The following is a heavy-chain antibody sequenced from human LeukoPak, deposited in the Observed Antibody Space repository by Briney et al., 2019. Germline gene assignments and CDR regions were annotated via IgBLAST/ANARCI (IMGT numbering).Heavy chain of an antibody. CDR1: GFTFSNYW. D-gene: IGHD2-15*01. CDR3: VRLLDFDY. J-gene: IGHJ4*02. V-gene: IGHV3-74*01. Sequence: GWSLRLSCAASGFTFSNYWIHWVRQGAGKGLMWVSRISGDGSISHYADSVKGRFTISRDNAKNTVYLQMNSLRADDTAVYYCVRLLDFDYWGQGTLVTVSS. CDR2: ISGDGSIS.